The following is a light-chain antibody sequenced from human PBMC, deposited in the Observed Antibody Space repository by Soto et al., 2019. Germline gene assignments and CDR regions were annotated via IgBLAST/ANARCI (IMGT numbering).Light chain of an antibody. CDR3: QQYGRT. J-gene: IGKJ4*01. Sequence: VFTQSPGALPLWQEQRATLSCRASQRLSASDIAWYQQQPGQAPRLLIYAASNRATGIPDRFSGSGSGTDFTFTISRLEPEDSAVYYCQQYGRTFGGGTKVDI. V-gene: IGKV3-20*01. CDR1: QRLSASD. CDR2: AAS.